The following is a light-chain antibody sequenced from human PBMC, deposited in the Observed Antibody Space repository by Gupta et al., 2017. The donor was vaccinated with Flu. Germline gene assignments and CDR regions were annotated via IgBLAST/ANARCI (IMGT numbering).Light chain of an antibody. CDR1: QSISFN. Sequence: LATLSATAGERATLSCRASQSISFNLAWYQQKPGQAPRLVIYGASTRETGVPARFSGSGSGTEFTLTITSLQSEDFAVYYCQQYDTCPFTFGQGTTVEIK. CDR3: QQYDTCPFT. CDR2: GAS. V-gene: IGKV3-15*01. J-gene: IGKJ1*01.